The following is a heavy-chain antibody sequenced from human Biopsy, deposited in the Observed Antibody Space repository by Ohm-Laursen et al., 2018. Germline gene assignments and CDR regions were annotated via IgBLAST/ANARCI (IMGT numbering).Heavy chain of an antibody. Sequence: SETLSLTCGVSGGSIISYYWTWIRQPPGKGLEWIGHVYNGGITNYNPSLKSRVTISKDTSKNQFSLQVNSVTAADTAVYYCAAGATWLVHYWGQGTLVTVSS. CDR3: AAGATWLVHY. CDR1: GGSIISYY. D-gene: IGHD6-19*01. V-gene: IGHV4-59*01. J-gene: IGHJ4*02. CDR2: VYNGGIT.